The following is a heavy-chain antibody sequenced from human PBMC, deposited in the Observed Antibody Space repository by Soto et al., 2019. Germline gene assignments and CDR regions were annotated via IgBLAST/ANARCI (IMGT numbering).Heavy chain of an antibody. CDR1: GYTFTSYG. J-gene: IGHJ6*02. CDR2: ISAYNGNT. Sequence: GASVKVSCKASGYTFTSYGISWVRQAPGQGLEWMGWISAYNGNTNYAQKLQGRVTMTTDTSTSTAYMELRSLRSDDTAVYYCARRLLMVRGVIISNYYGMDVWGQGTTVTVSS. CDR3: ARRLLMVRGVIISNYYGMDV. D-gene: IGHD3-10*01. V-gene: IGHV1-18*01.